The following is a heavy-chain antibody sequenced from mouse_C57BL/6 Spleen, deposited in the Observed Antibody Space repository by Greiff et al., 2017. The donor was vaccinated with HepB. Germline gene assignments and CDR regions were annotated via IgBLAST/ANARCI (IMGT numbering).Heavy chain of an antibody. D-gene: IGHD2-4*01. J-gene: IGHJ4*01. CDR1: GYTFTSYT. Sequence: VQLQQSGAELARPGASVKMSCKASGYTFTSYTMHWVKQRPGQGLEWIGYINPSSGYTKYNQKFKDKATLTADKSSSTAYMQLSSLTSEDSAVYYCASQGDYDVGAMDYWGQGTSVTVSS. V-gene: IGHV1-4*01. CDR2: INPSSGYT. CDR3: ASQGDYDVGAMDY.